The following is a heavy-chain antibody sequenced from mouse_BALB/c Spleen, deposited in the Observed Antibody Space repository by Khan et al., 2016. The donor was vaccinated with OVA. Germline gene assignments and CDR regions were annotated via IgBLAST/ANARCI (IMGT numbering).Heavy chain of an antibody. CDR2: TNPTNGRT. J-gene: IGHJ2*01. V-gene: IGHV1S81*02. CDR1: GYTFTSYW. D-gene: IGHD1-1*01. CDR3: ARIRKIVATYFDY. Sequence: QVQLQQSGAELVKAGASVKMSCKASGYTFTSYWMHWVKQRLGQGHEWFAETNPTNGRTYYNEKFKSKATLTVDKSSSTAYMLLSGPTFEDSAVYYYARIRKIVATYFDYWGQGTTLTVSS.